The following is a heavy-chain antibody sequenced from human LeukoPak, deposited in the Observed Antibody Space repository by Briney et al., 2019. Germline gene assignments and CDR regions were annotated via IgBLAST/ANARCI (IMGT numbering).Heavy chain of an antibody. Sequence: GGSLRLSCAASGLTFTNFALTWVRQAPGQGLEWVSAISGSGLSTYYADSVKGRFTISRDTFKNILYLQMSSLRAEDTAVYYCARDPRHSYYYFDYWGQGTLVTVSS. J-gene: IGHJ4*02. D-gene: IGHD1-26*01. CDR3: ARDPRHSYYYFDY. CDR1: GLTFTNFA. V-gene: IGHV3-23*01. CDR2: ISGSGLST.